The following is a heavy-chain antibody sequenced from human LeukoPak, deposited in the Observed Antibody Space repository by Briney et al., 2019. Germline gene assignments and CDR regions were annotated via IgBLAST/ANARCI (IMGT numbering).Heavy chain of an antibody. J-gene: IGHJ3*02. CDR1: GYTFTSYG. V-gene: IGHV1-18*01. D-gene: IGHD3-22*01. Sequence: ASVKVSCKASGYTFTSYGISWVRQAPGQGLEWMGWISAYNGNTNYAQKLQGRVTMTTDTSTSTAYVELRSLRSDDTAVYYCARDRVVVIQEENDAFDIWGQGTMVTVSS. CDR3: ARDRVVVIQEENDAFDI. CDR2: ISAYNGNT.